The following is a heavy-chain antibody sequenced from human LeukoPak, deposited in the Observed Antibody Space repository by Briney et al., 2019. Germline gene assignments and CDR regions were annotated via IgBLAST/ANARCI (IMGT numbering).Heavy chain of an antibody. Sequence: SETLSLTCAVYGGSFSGYYWSWIRQPPGQGLEWIGEINHSGSTNFNPSLKSRVTISVDTSKNQFSLTLSSVTAADTAVYYCARTRYFDWLLSWGQGTLVTVSS. V-gene: IGHV4-34*01. CDR3: ARTRYFDWLLS. D-gene: IGHD3-9*01. J-gene: IGHJ5*02. CDR2: INHSGST. CDR1: GGSFSGYY.